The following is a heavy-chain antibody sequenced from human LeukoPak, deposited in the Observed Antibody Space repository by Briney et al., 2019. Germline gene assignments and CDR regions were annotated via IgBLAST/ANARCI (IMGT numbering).Heavy chain of an antibody. CDR3: ARESSGWSEYFQH. CDR1: GFTFSSYT. V-gene: IGHV3-21*01. CDR2: ISGSNSYI. D-gene: IGHD6-19*01. J-gene: IGHJ1*01. Sequence: PGGSLRLSCAASGFTFSSYTMHWIRQAPGKGLEWVSSISGSNSYIFYADSVKGRFTVSRDNAKNTLYLQMNSLRAEDTAVYYCARESSGWSEYFQHWGQGTLVTVSS.